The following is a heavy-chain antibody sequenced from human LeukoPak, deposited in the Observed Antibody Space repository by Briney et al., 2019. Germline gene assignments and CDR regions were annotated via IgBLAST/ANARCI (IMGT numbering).Heavy chain of an antibody. CDR2: INPNSGGT. CDR3: AKASGSYRPETDY. V-gene: IGHV1-2*02. J-gene: IGHJ4*02. D-gene: IGHD1-26*01. CDR1: GYTFTGYY. Sequence: GASVKVSCXASGYTFTGYYMHWVRLAPGQGLEWMGWINPNSGGTNYAQKFQGRVTMTRDTSISTAYMELSRLRSDDTAVYYCAKASGSYRPETDYWGQGTLVTVSS.